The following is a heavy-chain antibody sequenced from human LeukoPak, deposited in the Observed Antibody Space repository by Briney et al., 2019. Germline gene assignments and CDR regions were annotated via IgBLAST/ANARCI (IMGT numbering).Heavy chain of an antibody. CDR3: AKDIEQWLVYGKDAFDI. CDR1: DFIFDANA. D-gene: IGHD6-19*01. V-gene: IGHV3-9*01. J-gene: IGHJ3*02. CDR2: ISWNSGSI. Sequence: GGSLRLSCTTSDFIFDANAMHWVRQAPGKGLEWVSGISWNSGSIGYADSVKGRFTISRDNAKNSLYLQMNSLRAEDTALYYCAKDIEQWLVYGKDAFDIWGQGTMVTVSS.